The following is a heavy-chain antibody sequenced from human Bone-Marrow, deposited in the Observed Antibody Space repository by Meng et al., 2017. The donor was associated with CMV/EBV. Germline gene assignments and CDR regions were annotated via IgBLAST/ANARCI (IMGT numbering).Heavy chain of an antibody. CDR2: ISSSGSTI. J-gene: IGHJ4*02. D-gene: IGHD3-9*01. V-gene: IGHV3-48*03. CDR1: GFTFSSYE. Sequence: GESLKISCAASGFTFSSYEMNWVRQAPGKGLEWVSYISSSGSTIYYADSVKGRFTISRDNAKNSLYLQMNSLRAEDTAVYYCARGFKYYDILTGSGVEYYCEYWGQGKLVNVPS. CDR3: ARGFKYYDILTGSGVEYYCEY.